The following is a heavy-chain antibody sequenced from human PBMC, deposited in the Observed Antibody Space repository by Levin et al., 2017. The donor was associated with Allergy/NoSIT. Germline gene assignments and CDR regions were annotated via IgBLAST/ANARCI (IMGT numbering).Heavy chain of an antibody. Sequence: LSLTCEASGIRVSDAWMSWVRQVPGKGLEWVGRINTKSYGGTIEYAAPVNGRFTISRDDPKNTVDLQMDSLKTEDTGMYYCTRDHNGGLYFYYMDVWGEGTTVTVSS. J-gene: IGHJ6*03. CDR2: INTKSYGGTI. CDR1: GIRVSDAW. V-gene: IGHV3-15*01. D-gene: IGHD2-8*01. CDR3: TRDHNGGLYFYYMDV.